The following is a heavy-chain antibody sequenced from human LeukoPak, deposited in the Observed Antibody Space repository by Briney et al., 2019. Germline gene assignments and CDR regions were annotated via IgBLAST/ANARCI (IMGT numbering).Heavy chain of an antibody. CDR2: ISSSGSTI. D-gene: IGHD6-13*01. CDR3: ARVSAAGYYFDY. CDR1: GFTFSDYY. V-gene: IGHV3-11*04. J-gene: IGHJ4*02. Sequence: GGSLRLSCAASGFTFSDYYMSWIRQAPGKGLEWVSYISSSGSTIYYADSVKGRFTISGDNAKNSLYLQMNSLRAEDTAVYYCARVSAAGYYFDYWGQGTLVTVSS.